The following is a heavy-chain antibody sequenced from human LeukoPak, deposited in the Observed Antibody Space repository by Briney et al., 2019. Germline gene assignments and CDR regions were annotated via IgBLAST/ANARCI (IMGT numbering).Heavy chain of an antibody. CDR3: ARDPYSGGYGDYYYYYMDV. CDR1: GFTFSSYS. Sequence: GSLRLSCAASGFTFSSYSMNWVRQAPGKGLEWVSSISSSSSYIYYADSVKGRFTISRDNAKNSLYLQINSLRAEDTAVYYCARDPYSGGYGDYYYYYMDVWGKGTTVTISS. J-gene: IGHJ6*03. CDR2: ISSSSSYI. D-gene: IGHD1-26*01. V-gene: IGHV3-21*01.